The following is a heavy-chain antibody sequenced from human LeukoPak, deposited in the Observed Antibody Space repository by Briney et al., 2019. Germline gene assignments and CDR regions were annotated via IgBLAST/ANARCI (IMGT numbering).Heavy chain of an antibody. CDR2: INPSSGST. Sequence: ASVKVSCKASGYTFSSYYMHWVRQAPGQGLEWMGTINPSSGSTSYPQKFQDRVTMTRDTSTSTVYMELRSLRSDDTAVYYCARVVYYGSRRPPFDPWGQGTLVTVSS. J-gene: IGHJ5*02. CDR3: ARVVYYGSRRPPFDP. V-gene: IGHV1-46*01. D-gene: IGHD3-10*01. CDR1: GYTFSSYY.